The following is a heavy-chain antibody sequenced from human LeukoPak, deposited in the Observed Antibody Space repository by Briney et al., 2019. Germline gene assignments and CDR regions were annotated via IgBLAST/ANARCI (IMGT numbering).Heavy chain of an antibody. CDR2: ISCSSYI. CDR1: GFTFSSYS. Sequence: GGSLRLSCAASGFTFSSYSMNWVRQAPGKGLEWVSSISCSSYIYYADSVKGRFTISRDNAKNSLYLQMNSLRAEDTAVYYCARDSSYPGYSSSWYVDYWGQGTLVTVSS. J-gene: IGHJ4*02. CDR3: ARDSSYPGYSSSWYVDY. V-gene: IGHV3-21*01. D-gene: IGHD6-13*01.